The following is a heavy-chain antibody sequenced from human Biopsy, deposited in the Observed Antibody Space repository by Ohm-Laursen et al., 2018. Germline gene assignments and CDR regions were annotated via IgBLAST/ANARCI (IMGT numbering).Heavy chain of an antibody. V-gene: IGHV4-39*01. Sequence: PGTLSLTWTVSGDSISTSTTYYWAWLRQPPGKGLEWIGSIYNSETTFYNPSLKSRVAISVDTSTNQFSLKVSSVTAADTALYYCARHPTGFWFDPWGHGTLVTVSS. CDR2: IYNSETT. J-gene: IGHJ5*02. CDR3: ARHPTGFWFDP. CDR1: GDSISTSTTYY.